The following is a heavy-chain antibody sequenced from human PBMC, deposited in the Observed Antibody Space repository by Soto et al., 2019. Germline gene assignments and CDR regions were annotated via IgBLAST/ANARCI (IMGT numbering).Heavy chain of an antibody. Sequence: ASVKVSCKASGYTFTGYYMHWVRQAPGQGLEWMGWINPNSGGTNYAQKFQGWVTMTRDTSISTAYMELSRLRSDETAVYYCATSRSPTSGLGELSSIDYWGQGTLVTVSS. CDR2: INPNSGGT. CDR1: GYTFTGYY. D-gene: IGHD3-16*02. V-gene: IGHV1-2*04. J-gene: IGHJ4*02. CDR3: ATSRSPTSGLGELSSIDY.